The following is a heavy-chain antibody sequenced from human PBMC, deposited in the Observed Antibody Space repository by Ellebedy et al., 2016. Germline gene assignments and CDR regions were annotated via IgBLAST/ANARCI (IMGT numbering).Heavy chain of an antibody. CDR1: GGSLSSYY. V-gene: IGHV4-4*07. CDR3: AREGYCSGGSCYNAFDI. J-gene: IGHJ3*02. CDR2: IYNTGST. Sequence: SETLSLXCSVSGGSLSSYYWSWIRQPAGTGLEWIGRIYNTGSTNYNPSLKSRLTMSVDTSKNQFSLKLKSVTAADTAVYYCAREGYCSGGSCYNAFDIWGQGTMVTVSS. D-gene: IGHD2-15*01.